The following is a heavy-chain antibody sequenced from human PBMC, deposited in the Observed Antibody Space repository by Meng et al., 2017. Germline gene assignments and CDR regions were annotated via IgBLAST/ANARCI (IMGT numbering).Heavy chain of an antibody. V-gene: IGHV4-4*02. CDR1: GGSISSSNW. D-gene: IGHD6-19*01. CDR2: IYHSGST. Sequence: GRLQEPGPGLVKPSGTLSRTCAVSGGSISSSNWWSWVRQPPGKGLEWIGEIYHSGSTNYNPSLKSRVTISVDKSKNQFSLKLSSVTAADTAVYHCARDRGAVAGTNFDYWGQGTLVTVSS. CDR3: ARDRGAVAGTNFDY. J-gene: IGHJ4*02.